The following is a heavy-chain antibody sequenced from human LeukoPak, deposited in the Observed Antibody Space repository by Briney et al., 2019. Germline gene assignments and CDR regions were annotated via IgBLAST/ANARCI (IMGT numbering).Heavy chain of an antibody. J-gene: IGHJ4*02. CDR1: GGSISIHY. CDR3: ARAHQYYYDSSGYHRFFDY. CDR2: IYYSGST. Sequence: SETLSLTCTVSGGSISIHYWSWIRQPPGKGLEWIGYIYYSGSTNYNPSLKSRVTISVDTSKNQFSLKLSSVTAADTAVYYCARAHQYYYDSSGYHRFFDYWGQGTLVTVSS. V-gene: IGHV4-59*11. D-gene: IGHD3-22*01.